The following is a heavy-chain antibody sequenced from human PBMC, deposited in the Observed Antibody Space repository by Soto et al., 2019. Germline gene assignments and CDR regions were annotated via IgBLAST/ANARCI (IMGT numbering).Heavy chain of an antibody. CDR1: GFTFSSHA. CDR3: ARHLASTVTTSGWFDP. J-gene: IGHJ5*02. V-gene: IGHV3-30-3*01. Sequence: QVQLVESGGGVVQPGKSLRLSCAASGFTFSSHAMHWVRQTPGGGLEWMTILSYDGSTTFYADSVKGRFTVSRDNSKNTLYLKMNSLTAGDTAVYFCARHLASTVTTSGWFDPWGQGTLVVVSS. CDR2: LSYDGSTT. D-gene: IGHD4-4*01.